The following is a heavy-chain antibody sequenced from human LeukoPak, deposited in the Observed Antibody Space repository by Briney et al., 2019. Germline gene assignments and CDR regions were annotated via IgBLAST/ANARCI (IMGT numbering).Heavy chain of an antibody. J-gene: IGHJ4*02. D-gene: IGHD3-10*01. CDR1: GGSISSSSYY. CDR3: ARWVITMVRGGYFDY. V-gene: IGHV4-39*07. Sequence: SETLSLTCTVSGGSISSSSYYWGWIRQPPGKGLEWIGSIYYSGSTYYNPSLKSRVTISVDTSKNQFSLKLSSVTAADTAVYYCARWVITMVRGGYFDYWGQGTLVTVSS. CDR2: IYYSGST.